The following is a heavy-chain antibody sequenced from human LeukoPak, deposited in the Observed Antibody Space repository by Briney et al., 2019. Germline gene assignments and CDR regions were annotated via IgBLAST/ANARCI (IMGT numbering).Heavy chain of an antibody. CDR3: ARVPREVGATDYYYGMDV. CDR2: IIPIFGTA. J-gene: IGHJ6*02. CDR1: GGTFSSYA. D-gene: IGHD1-26*01. V-gene: IGHV1-69*13. Sequence: GASVKVSCKASGGTFSSYAISWVRQAPGQGLEWMGGIIPIFGTANYAQKFQGRVTITADESTSTAYMELSSLRSEDTAVYYCARVPREVGATDYYYGMDVWGQETTVTVSS.